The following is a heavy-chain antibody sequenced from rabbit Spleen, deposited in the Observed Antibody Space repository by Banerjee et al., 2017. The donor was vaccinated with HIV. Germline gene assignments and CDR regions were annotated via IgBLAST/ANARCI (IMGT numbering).Heavy chain of an antibody. Sequence: QSVEESGGRLVTPGTPLTLICAAPGFSLGLYSMTWVRQAPGKGLEYIGFINIGGSAYYANWARGRFTISRTSTTVDLKINRPTTEDTATYFCARYYNDNVRFGFDIWGQGTLVTVS. D-gene: IGHD1-1*01. J-gene: IGHJ4*02. CDR1: GFSLGLYS. V-gene: IGHV1S69*01. CDR3: ARYYNDNVRFGFDI. CDR2: INIGGSA.